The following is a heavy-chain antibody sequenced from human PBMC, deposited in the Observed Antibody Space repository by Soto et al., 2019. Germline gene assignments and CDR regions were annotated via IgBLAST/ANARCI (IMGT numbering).Heavy chain of an antibody. CDR3: AKIPLYDSSGYYYASDV. CDR2: ISGSGGST. J-gene: IGHJ6*02. Sequence: SLRLSCAASGFTFSSYAMSWVRQAPGKGLEWVSAISGSGGSTYYADSVKGRFTISRDNSKNTLYLQMNSLRAEDTAVYYCAKIPLYDSSGYYYASDVWGQGTTVTVSS. D-gene: IGHD3-22*01. V-gene: IGHV3-23*01. CDR1: GFTFSSYA.